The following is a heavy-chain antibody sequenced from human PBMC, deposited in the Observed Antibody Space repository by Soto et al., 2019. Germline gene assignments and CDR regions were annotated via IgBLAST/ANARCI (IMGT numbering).Heavy chain of an antibody. D-gene: IGHD2-2*01. Sequence: ASVKVSCKASGYTFTDYYIHWVRQAPGQGLEWMGWISPRTGSANFAQRFQGRVSMTRDTSITTAYMELRRLKSDDTAVYYCARGPYQCPAYGIDVWGQVTKGTVS. CDR3: ARGPYQCPAYGIDV. J-gene: IGHJ6*02. V-gene: IGHV1-2*02. CDR2: ISPRTGSA. CDR1: GYTFTDYY.